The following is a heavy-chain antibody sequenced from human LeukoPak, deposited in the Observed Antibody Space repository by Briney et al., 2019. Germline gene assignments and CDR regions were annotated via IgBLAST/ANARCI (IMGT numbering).Heavy chain of an antibody. CDR2: ISGSGGST. CDR3: ARVWSGVVVITSDAFDI. J-gene: IGHJ3*02. CDR1: GFTFSSYG. Sequence: PGGTLRLSCAASGFTFSSYGMSWVRQAPGKGLEWVSAISGSGGSTYYADSVKGRFTISRDNAKNSLYLQMNSLRAEDTAVYYCARVWSGVVVITSDAFDIWGQGTMVTVSS. V-gene: IGHV3-23*01. D-gene: IGHD3-22*01.